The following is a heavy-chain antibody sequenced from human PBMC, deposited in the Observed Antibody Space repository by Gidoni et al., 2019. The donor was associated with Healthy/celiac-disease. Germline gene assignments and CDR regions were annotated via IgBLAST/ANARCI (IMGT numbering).Heavy chain of an antibody. CDR3: ARLAGELELFDY. J-gene: IGHJ4*02. CDR2: IYYSGST. Sequence: QLQLQESGPGLVKPSETLSLTCTVSGGSISSSSYYWGWIRQPPGKGLEWIGSIYYSGSTYYNPSLKSRVTISVDTSKNQFSLKLSSVTAADTAVYYCARLAGELELFDYWGQGTLVTVSS. CDR1: GGSISSSSYY. D-gene: IGHD1-7*01. V-gene: IGHV4-39*01.